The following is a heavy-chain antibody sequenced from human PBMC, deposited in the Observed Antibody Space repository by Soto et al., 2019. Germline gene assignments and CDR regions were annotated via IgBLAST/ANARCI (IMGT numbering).Heavy chain of an antibody. CDR3: ARDFAYAFDI. Sequence: GGSLRLSCAASGFTFSGYTMNWVRQAPGKGLEWISYISIRGSPTYNADSVKGRFTISRDNAKNSLYLQMNSLRDEDTAVYYCARDFAYAFDIWGQGTMVTVSS. CDR1: GFTFSGYT. V-gene: IGHV3-48*02. CDR2: ISIRGSPT. J-gene: IGHJ3*02.